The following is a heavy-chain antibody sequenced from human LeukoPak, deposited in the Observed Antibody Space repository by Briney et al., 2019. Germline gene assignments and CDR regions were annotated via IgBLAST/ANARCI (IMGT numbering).Heavy chain of an antibody. D-gene: IGHD1-1*01. CDR1: GGTFSSYA. CDR2: IIPIFGTA. J-gene: IGHJ4*02. CDR3: ARVNWNDVGFDY. V-gene: IGHV1-69*05. Sequence: SVTVSCKVSGGTFSSYAISWVRQAPGQRLEWMGRIIPIFGTANYAQKFQGRVTITTDESTSTAYMELSSLRSEDTAVYYCARVNWNDVGFDYWGQGTLVTVSS.